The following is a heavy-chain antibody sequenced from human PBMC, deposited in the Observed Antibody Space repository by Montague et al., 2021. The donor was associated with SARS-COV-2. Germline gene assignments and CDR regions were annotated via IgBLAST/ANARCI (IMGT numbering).Heavy chain of an antibody. CDR2: ITSSGSTI. CDR3: ARGGTYYDFWSGYRNYYYGMDV. J-gene: IGHJ6*02. Sequence: SLRLSCAASGFTFSSYEMNWVRQAPGKGLEWVSNITSSGSTIYYADSVKGRFTISRDNAKNSLYLQMNSLRAEDTAVYYCARGGTYYDFWSGYRNYYYGMDVWGQGTTVTVSS. CDR1: GFTFSSYE. D-gene: IGHD3-3*01. V-gene: IGHV3-48*03.